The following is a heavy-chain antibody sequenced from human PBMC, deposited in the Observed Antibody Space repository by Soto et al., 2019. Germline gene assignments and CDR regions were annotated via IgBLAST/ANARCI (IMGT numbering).Heavy chain of an antibody. CDR3: ATLPPRIVVVMSPFPS. CDR1: GTSISSTFW. CDR2: IYHSGMA. D-gene: IGHD2-21*01. V-gene: IGHV4-4*02. Sequence: VQLRQSGSGLVKPSGTLSLTCFVSGTSISSTFWWTWVRQAPGKGLEWMGEIYHSGMAKYNPSLKTRPTISVDKSSHQFSLTLTSVTAADTAMYYCATLPPRIVVVMSPFPSWGQGTPVTVSS. J-gene: IGHJ4*02.